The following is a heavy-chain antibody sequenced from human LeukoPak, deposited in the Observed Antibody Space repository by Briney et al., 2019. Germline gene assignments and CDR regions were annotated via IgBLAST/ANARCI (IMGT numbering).Heavy chain of an antibody. D-gene: IGHD6-19*01. CDR3: GGDKEAVTGKFDS. CDR2: IYHSGST. V-gene: IGHV4-38-2*02. J-gene: IGHJ4*02. Sequence: SETLSLTCTVSGYSISSGYYWGWIRQPPGKGLEWIGSIYHSGSTYYNPSLKSRVTISVDTSKDQFSLKLSSVTAADTAVYYSGGDKEAVTGKFDSWGQGTLVTVSS. CDR1: GYSISSGYY.